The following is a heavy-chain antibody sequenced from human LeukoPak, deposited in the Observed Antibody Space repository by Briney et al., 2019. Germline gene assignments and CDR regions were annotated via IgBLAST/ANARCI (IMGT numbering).Heavy chain of an antibody. CDR2: IRYDGSNK. CDR3: AKDSATYCSSTSCYYYYMDV. J-gene: IGHJ6*03. CDR1: GFTFSSYG. Sequence: GGSLRLSCAASGFTFSSYGMHWVRQAPGKGLEWVAFIRYDGSNKYYADSVKGRFTISRVNSKNTLYLQMNSLRAEDTAVYYCAKDSATYCSSTSCYYYYMDVWGKGTTVTVSS. D-gene: IGHD2-2*01. V-gene: IGHV3-30*02.